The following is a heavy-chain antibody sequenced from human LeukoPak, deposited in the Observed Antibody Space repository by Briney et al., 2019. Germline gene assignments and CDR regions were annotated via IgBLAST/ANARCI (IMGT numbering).Heavy chain of an antibody. Sequence: GGSLRLSCAASGFTFSSYWMSWLRQAPGKGLEGVANIKQVGSEKYYVVSVKGRLTISRDNAKHSLYLQMTSLRAEDTAVYYCARIKYGLYYFDSWGEGTLVSVSS. V-gene: IGHV3-7*01. CDR3: ARIKYGLYYFDS. D-gene: IGHD4-17*01. CDR1: GFTFSSYW. J-gene: IGHJ4*02. CDR2: IKQVGSEK.